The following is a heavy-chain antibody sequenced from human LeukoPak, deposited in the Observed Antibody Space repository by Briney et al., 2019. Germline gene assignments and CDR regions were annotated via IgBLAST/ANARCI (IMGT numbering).Heavy chain of an antibody. V-gene: IGHV3-23*01. CDR1: GFTFSTDV. Sequence: GGSLRLSCAASGFTFSTDVMTWVRQAPGKGLEWVSAIDDDGGSTDYADSVRGRFTISGDNSKNTLFLQMNRLRADDTALYYCARRVGGTPDYWGRGTLVTVSS. D-gene: IGHD6-19*01. CDR2: IDDDGGST. CDR3: ARRVGGTPDY. J-gene: IGHJ4*02.